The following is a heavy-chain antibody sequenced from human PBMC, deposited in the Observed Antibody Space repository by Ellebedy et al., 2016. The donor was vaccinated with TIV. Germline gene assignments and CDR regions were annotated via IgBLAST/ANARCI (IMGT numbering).Heavy chain of an antibody. CDR2: IYYSGST. J-gene: IGHJ4*02. V-gene: IGHV4-59*01. CDR3: ARLGTYGDYVY. Sequence: SETLSLTCTVSGGSISSYYWSWIRQPPGKGLEWIGYIYYSGSTNYNPSLKSRVTISVDTSKNQFSLKLSSVTAADTAVYYCARLGTYGDYVYWGQGTLVTVSS. D-gene: IGHD4-17*01. CDR1: GGSISSYY.